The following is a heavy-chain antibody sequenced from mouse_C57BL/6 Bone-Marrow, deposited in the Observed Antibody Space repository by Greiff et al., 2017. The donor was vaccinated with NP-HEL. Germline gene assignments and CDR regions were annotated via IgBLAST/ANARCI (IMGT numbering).Heavy chain of an antibody. CDR3: ARGTLAF. Sequence: VQLVESGAELVRPGASVKLSCKASGYTFTSYGISWVKQRTGQGLEWIGEIHPRSGNTYYNEKFKGKATLTADKSSSTAYMELSSLKSADSAVYFCARGTLAFWGKGALVTVSA. J-gene: IGHJ3*01. CDR2: IHPRSGNT. V-gene: IGHV1-81*01. CDR1: GYTFTSYG. D-gene: IGHD2-14*01.